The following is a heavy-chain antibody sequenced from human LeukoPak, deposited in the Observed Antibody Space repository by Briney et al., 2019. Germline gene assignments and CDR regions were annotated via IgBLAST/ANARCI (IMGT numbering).Heavy chain of an antibody. V-gene: IGHV4-34*01. D-gene: IGHD5-18*01. CDR1: GGSFSGYY. Sequence: SETLSLTCAVYGGSFSGYYWSWIRQHPGKWLEWIGEINHSGSNNYNPSLKSRVTISVDTSKNQFSLKLSSVTAADTAVYYCARRVQLWFDSRPDAFDIWGQGTMVTVSS. CDR3: ARRVQLWFDSRPDAFDI. J-gene: IGHJ3*02. CDR2: INHSGSN.